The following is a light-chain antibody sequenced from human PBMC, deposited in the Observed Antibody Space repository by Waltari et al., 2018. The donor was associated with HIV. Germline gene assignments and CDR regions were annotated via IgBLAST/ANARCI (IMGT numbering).Light chain of an antibody. V-gene: IGLV1-40*01. Sequence: QSVLTQPPSVSGAPGQRVTISCNGSSYNIAAGSDVHWYQQPPGTAPKLLIYGNSNRPSGVPDRFSGSKSGTSASLAITGLQPDDETDYYCQSYDSSLSNWVFGGGTKLTVL. CDR1: SYNIAAGSD. CDR2: GNS. CDR3: QSYDSSLSNWV. J-gene: IGLJ3*02.